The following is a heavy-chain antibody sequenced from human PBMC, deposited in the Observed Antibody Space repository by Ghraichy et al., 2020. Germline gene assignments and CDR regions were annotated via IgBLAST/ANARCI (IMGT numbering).Heavy chain of an antibody. CDR3: ARGWGPGRSGYYMDDAFDI. CDR2: IIPIFGTA. D-gene: IGHD3-22*01. J-gene: IGHJ3*02. V-gene: IGHV1-69*06. Sequence: SAKVSCKASGGTFSSYAISWVRQAPGQGLEWMGGIIPIFGTANYAQKFQGRVTITADKSTSTAYMELSSLRSEDTAVYYCARGWGPGRSGYYMDDAFDIWGQGTMVTVSS. CDR1: GGTFSSYA.